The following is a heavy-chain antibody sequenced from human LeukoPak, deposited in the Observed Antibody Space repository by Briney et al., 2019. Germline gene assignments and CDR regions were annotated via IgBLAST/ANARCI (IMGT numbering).Heavy chain of an antibody. V-gene: IGHV4-31*03. J-gene: IGHJ4*02. Sequence: SQTLSLTCTVSGGSISSGGYYWSWIRQHPGKGLEWIGYIYYSGSTYYNPSLKSRVTISVDTSKNQFSLKLSSVTAADTAVYYCARDSERKRYYYDSSGYSRVIDYWGQRTLVTVSS. CDR3: ARDSERKRYYYDSSGYSRVIDY. D-gene: IGHD3-22*01. CDR2: IYYSGST. CDR1: GGSISSGGYY.